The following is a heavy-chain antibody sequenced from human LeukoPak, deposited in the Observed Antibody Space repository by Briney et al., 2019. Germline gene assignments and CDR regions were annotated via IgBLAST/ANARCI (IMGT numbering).Heavy chain of an antibody. J-gene: IGHJ4*02. CDR2: VYSSGSST. D-gene: IGHD5-18*01. Sequence: PGGSLRLSCAVSGFTFSDDYISWIRQAPGEGLEWVLYVYSSGSSTFYADPVKGRFTISRDNAENSLYLQMNGLRADDTAVYYCASRYSPFDFWGQGTLVTVSS. V-gene: IGHV3-11*04. CDR1: GFTFSDDY. CDR3: ASRYSPFDF.